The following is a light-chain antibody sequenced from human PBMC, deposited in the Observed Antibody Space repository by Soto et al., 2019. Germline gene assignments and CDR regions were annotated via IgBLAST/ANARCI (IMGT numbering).Light chain of an antibody. CDR3: KQRRNWLT. Sequence: EIVLTQSPATLSLSPGERATLSCRASQSVSSYLAWYQQKPGHAPRLLIYDASNRATCIPARFSGSGSGTDFTLTISSLEPEDFAVYYCKQRRNWLTFGGGTKVEIK. CDR1: QSVSSY. CDR2: DAS. J-gene: IGKJ4*01. V-gene: IGKV3-11*01.